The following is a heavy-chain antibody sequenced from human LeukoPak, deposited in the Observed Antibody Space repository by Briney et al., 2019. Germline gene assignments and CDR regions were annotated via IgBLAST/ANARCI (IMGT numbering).Heavy chain of an antibody. D-gene: IGHD2-2*01. V-gene: IGHV4-34*01. J-gene: IGHJ4*02. CDR3: AREKVVPAAMQPRRRLGFDY. Sequence: SETLSLTCAVYGGSFSGYYWSWIRQPPGKGLEWIGEINHSGSTNYNPSLKSRVTISVDTSKNQFSLKLSSVTAADTAVYYCAREKVVPAAMQPRRRLGFDYWGQGTLVTVSS. CDR1: GGSFSGYY. CDR2: INHSGST.